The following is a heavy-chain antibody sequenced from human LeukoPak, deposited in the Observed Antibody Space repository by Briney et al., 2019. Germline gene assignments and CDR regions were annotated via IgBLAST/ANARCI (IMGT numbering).Heavy chain of an antibody. CDR3: ARDSTTVTRGWVDY. CDR2: IIPIVDIA. J-gene: IGHJ4*02. Sequence: SVKVSCKASGGTFSSYAISWVRQAPGQGLEWMGRIIPIVDIADYAQQFQGRVTITADKSTSTAYMELSSLRSEDTAVYYCARDSTTVTRGWVDYWGQGTLVTVPS. CDR1: GGTFSSYA. D-gene: IGHD4-17*01. V-gene: IGHV1-69*04.